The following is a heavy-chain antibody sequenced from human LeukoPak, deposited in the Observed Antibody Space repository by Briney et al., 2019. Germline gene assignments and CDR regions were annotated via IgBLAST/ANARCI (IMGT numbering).Heavy chain of an antibody. CDR1: GGTFSSYA. CDR2: INPNSGGT. V-gene: IGHV1-2*02. J-gene: IGHJ4*02. CDR3: ARVDY. Sequence: ASVKVSCKASGGTFSSYAISWVRQAPGQGLEWMGWINPNSGGTNYAQKFQGRVTMTRDTSISTAYMELSRLRSDDTAVYYCARVDYWGQGTLVTVSS.